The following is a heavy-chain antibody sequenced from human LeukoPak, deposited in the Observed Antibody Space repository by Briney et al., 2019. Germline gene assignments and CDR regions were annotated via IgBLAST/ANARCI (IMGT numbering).Heavy chain of an antibody. V-gene: IGHV4-59*05. CDR2: IYSSGST. J-gene: IGHJ5*01. CDR3: AKSGGYGLIDS. D-gene: IGHD6-25*01. Sequence: SETLSLTCSVSGDSITGYYWGWLRQPPGKGLEWIGSIYSSGSTYYNSSLKSRVTISIDTSKNQVCLKISSVTAADTAVYYCAKSGGYGLIDSWGQGTLVTVSS. CDR1: GDSITGYY.